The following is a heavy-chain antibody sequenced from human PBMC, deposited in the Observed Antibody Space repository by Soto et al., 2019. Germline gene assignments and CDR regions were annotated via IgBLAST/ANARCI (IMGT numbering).Heavy chain of an antibody. J-gene: IGHJ4*02. D-gene: IGHD3-22*01. Sequence: QVQLVQSGAEVKEPGASVRVSCKASGYTLTSYYLHWVRQAPGQGPEWMGRIDPSSGSSTYAQNFQGRVTRTRDTSTSTVYMDMSSLRSEDTAVYYCVRAVGIVLTYDYFDHWGQGTLVTVSS. CDR3: VRAVGIVLTYDYFDH. V-gene: IGHV1-46*01. CDR1: GYTLTSYY. CDR2: IDPSSGSS.